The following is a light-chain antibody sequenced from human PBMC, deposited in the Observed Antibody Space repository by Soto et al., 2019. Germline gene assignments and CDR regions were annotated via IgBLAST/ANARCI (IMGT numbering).Light chain of an antibody. Sequence: QSALTQPASVSGSPGQSITISCTGTSSDVGGYNYVSWYQQHPGKAPKLIIYEVSNRPSGVYNRVSGSKSGNTAALNISGLQAEDEADYYCNSYTSKTTGVFGTGTKLTVL. CDR3: NSYTSKTTGV. CDR2: EVS. CDR1: SSDVGGYNY. J-gene: IGLJ1*01. V-gene: IGLV2-14*01.